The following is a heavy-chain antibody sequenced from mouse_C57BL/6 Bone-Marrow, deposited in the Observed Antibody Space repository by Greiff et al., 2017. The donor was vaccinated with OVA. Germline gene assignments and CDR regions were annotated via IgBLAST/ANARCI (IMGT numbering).Heavy chain of an antibody. D-gene: IGHD2-5*01. J-gene: IGHJ1*03. Sequence: VQLQQSGAELVKPEASVKISCKASGYAFSNYWMNWVKQRPGKGLEWIGQIYPGDGDTNYNGKFKGKATLTADKSSSTAYMQLSSLTYEDSAVYYCARDYYSNYVSVWGTGTTVTVSS. V-gene: IGHV1-80*01. CDR2: IYPGDGDT. CDR3: ARDYYSNYVSV. CDR1: GYAFSNYW.